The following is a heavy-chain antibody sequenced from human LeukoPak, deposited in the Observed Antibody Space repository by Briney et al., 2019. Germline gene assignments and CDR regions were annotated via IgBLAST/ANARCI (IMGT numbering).Heavy chain of an antibody. CDR3: ARDGIAAAGIFDP. CDR1: RGSLSSSKG. J-gene: IGHJ5*02. D-gene: IGHD6-13*01. V-gene: IGHV4-4*03. CDR2: IYHSGST. Sequence: PLETLCLTRAVSRGSLSSSKGWSWVGQPPGKGLEWIGEIYHSGSTNYNPSLKSRVTISVDKSKNQFSLKLSSVTAADTAVYYCARDGIAAAGIFDPWGQGTLVTVSS.